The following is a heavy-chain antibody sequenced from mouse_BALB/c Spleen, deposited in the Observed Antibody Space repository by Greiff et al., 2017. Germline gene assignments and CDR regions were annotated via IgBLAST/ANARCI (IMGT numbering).Heavy chain of an antibody. CDR3: ALGNSLYSMDY. Sequence: VQLKESGAELVRPGALVKLSCKASGFNIKDYYMHWVKQRPEQGLEWIGWIDPENGNTRYDPKFQGKASITADTSSNTAYLQLSSLTSEDTAVYYCALGNSLYSMDYWGQGTSVTVSS. CDR2: IDPENGNT. J-gene: IGHJ4*01. D-gene: IGHD2-10*02. CDR1: GFNIKDYY. V-gene: IGHV14-1*02.